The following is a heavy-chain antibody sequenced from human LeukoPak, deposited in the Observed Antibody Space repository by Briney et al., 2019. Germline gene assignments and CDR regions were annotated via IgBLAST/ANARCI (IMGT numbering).Heavy chain of an antibody. CDR3: ARGRGYDFDY. J-gene: IGHJ4*02. Sequence: SETLSLTCAVYGGSFSGYYWSWIRQPPGKGLEWIGEINHSGSTNYNPSLKSRVTISVDTSKNQFSLKLSSVTAADTAVYYCARGRGYDFDYWGQRTLVTVSS. CDR1: GGSFSGYY. D-gene: IGHD2-15*01. V-gene: IGHV4-34*01. CDR2: INHSGST.